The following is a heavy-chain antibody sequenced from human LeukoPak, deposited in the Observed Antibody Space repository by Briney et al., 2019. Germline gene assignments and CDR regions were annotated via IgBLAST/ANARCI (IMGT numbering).Heavy chain of an antibody. CDR3: AKIKTTFGVVTHAFDI. J-gene: IGHJ3*02. D-gene: IGHD3-3*01. CDR1: GGSISTYY. CDR2: IYHSGST. V-gene: IGHV4-59*04. Sequence: SETLSLTCTVSGGSISTYYWSWIRQPAGKGLEWIGYIYHSGSTYYNPSLKSRVTISVDRSKNQFSLKLSSVTAADTAVYYCAKIKTTFGVVTHAFDIWGQGTIVTVSP.